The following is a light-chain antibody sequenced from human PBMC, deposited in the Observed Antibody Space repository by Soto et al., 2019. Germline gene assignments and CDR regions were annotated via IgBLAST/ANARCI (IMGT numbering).Light chain of an antibody. Sequence: DIQMTQSPSSLSASVGDRVTITCRASQSISSYLNWYQQKPGKAPKLVIYSASSLQSGVPSRFSGSGSGTDFILTISSLQPEDFARYYCQQSYSPPYTFGGGTKVDIK. V-gene: IGKV1-39*01. J-gene: IGKJ4*01. CDR1: QSISSY. CDR3: QQSYSPPYT. CDR2: SAS.